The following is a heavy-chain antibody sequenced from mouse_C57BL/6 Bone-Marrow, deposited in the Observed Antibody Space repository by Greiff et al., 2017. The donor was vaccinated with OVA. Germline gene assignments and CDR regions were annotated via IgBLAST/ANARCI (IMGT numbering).Heavy chain of an antibody. D-gene: IGHD2-5*01. Sequence: VKLLESGPGLVQPSQSLSITCTVSGFSLTSYGVHWVRQSPGKGLEWLGVIWSGGSTDYNAAFIYRLSISKDNSKSQVFFKMNSLQADDTAIYYCARKDSKGWFAYWGQGTLVTVSA. CDR1: GFSLTSYG. CDR3: ARKDSKGWFAY. CDR2: IWSGGST. V-gene: IGHV2-2*01. J-gene: IGHJ3*01.